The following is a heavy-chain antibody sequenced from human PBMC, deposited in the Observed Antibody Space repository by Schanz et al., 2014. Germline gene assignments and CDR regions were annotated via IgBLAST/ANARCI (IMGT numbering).Heavy chain of an antibody. CDR2: IYIGGNT. CDR1: GFSVGNKY. Sequence: EVQLVESGGGLVQPGGSLRLSCAASGFSVGNKYMNWVRQAPGKGLEWVSFIYIGGNTYYADSVKGRFTISRDNSKNTVYIQMNSLRPEDTAIYYCAKNQYDDVDLSSFYFDFWGQGTLVTVSS. J-gene: IGHJ4*02. V-gene: IGHV3-66*01. CDR3: AKNQYDDVDLSSFYFDF. D-gene: IGHD3-10*02.